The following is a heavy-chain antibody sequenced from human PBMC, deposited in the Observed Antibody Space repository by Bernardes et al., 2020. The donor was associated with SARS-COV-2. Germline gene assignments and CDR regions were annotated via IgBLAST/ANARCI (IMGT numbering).Heavy chain of an antibody. V-gene: IGHV3-33*01. CDR1: GFTFSSYG. CDR2: IWYDGSNK. CDR3: ARDIAAALYYYYYYGMDV. Sequence: GGSLRLSCAASGFTFSSYGMHWVRQAPGKGLEWVAVIWYDGSNKYYADSVKGRFTISRDNSKNTLYLQMNSLRAEDTAVYYCARDIAAALYYYYYYGMDVWGQGTTVTVSS. D-gene: IGHD6-13*01. J-gene: IGHJ6*02.